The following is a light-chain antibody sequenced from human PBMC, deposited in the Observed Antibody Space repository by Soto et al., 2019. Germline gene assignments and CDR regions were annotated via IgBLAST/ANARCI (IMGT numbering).Light chain of an antibody. J-gene: IGKJ5*01. V-gene: IGKV3-11*01. CDR2: GAS. Sequence: EIVLTQSPASLSLSPGERATLSCRASQSVDSYLVWYQQKPGQAPRLLTFGASNRATGIPARFSGSGSGTDFTLTINSLEPDDFAVYYCQQRDSWPITFGQGTRLEIK. CDR1: QSVDSY. CDR3: QQRDSWPIT.